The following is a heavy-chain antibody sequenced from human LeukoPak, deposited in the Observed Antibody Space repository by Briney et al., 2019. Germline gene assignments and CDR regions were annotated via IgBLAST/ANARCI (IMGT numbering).Heavy chain of an antibody. Sequence: PGGSLRLSCAASGFTFSSYAMSWVRQAPGKGLEWVSAISGSGGSTYYADSVKGRFTNSRDNSKNTLYLQMNSLRAEDTAVYYCAKDIRSSYDILTGYHDYWGQGTLVTVSS. J-gene: IGHJ4*02. V-gene: IGHV3-23*01. CDR1: GFTFSSYA. CDR2: ISGSGGST. D-gene: IGHD3-9*01. CDR3: AKDIRSSYDILTGYHDY.